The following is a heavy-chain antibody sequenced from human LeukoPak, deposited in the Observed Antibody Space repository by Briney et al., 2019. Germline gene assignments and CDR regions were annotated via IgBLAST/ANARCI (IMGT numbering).Heavy chain of an antibody. V-gene: IGHV1-2*02. Sequence: GASVTVSCKASGYTFTGYYTHWVRQAPGQGLEWMGWINPNSGGTNYAQKFQGRVTMTRDTSISTAYMELSRLRSADTAVYYCAREQDRKYSYWGQGTLVTVSS. J-gene: IGHJ4*02. CDR2: INPNSGGT. CDR3: AREQDRKYSY. D-gene: IGHD2-15*01. CDR1: GYTFTGYY.